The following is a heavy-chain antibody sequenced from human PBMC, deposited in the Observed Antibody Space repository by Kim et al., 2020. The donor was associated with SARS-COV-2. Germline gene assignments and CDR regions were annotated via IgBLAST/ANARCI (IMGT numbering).Heavy chain of an antibody. D-gene: IGHD1-1*01. V-gene: IGHV4-30-2*03. J-gene: IGHJ4*02. CDR3: ARIHATTRSFGY. Sequence: YYNPSLTSRVTISLDTSNNQFSLKVDSVTAADTAVFYCARIHATTRSFGYWGQGTLVTVSS.